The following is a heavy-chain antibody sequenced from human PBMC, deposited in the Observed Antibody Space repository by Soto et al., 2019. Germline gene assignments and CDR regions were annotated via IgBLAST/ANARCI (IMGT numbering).Heavy chain of an antibody. J-gene: IGHJ5*02. CDR1: GDVVSSNSAA. Sequence: SETLSLTWDISGDVVSSNSAAWNWIRQAPSRGLEWLGRTYYRSKWYNDYAESVKSRIAINPDTSKNQFSLQLNSVTPADTAVYYRARDRDGYGDYRNWFAPSGQGTLVPVSS. D-gene: IGHD4-17*01. CDR2: TYYRSKWYN. V-gene: IGHV6-1*01. CDR3: ARDRDGYGDYRNWFAP.